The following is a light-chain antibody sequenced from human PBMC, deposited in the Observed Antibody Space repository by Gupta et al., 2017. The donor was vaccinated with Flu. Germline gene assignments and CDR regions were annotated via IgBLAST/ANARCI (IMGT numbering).Light chain of an antibody. CDR1: QSVGDY. V-gene: IGKV1-27*01. CDR3: RKMNTVPFT. J-gene: IGKJ4*01. Sequence: IQLTQPPSSLSASVGDRVTITCRASQSVGDYLAWYQQKPGKHPKLLIYSASTLQSGVSSRFSGSGSGTEFTLAISSLQPDDVGFYYCRKMNTVPFTFGGGTKLEVK. CDR2: SAS.